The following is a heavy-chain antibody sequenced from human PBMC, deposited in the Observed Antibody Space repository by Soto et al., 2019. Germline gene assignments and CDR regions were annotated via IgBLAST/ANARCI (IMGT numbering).Heavy chain of an antibody. Sequence: GESLKISCKGSGYNFASYWIGWVRQMPGKGLEWMGIIYPGDSDTTYSPSFQGQVTISADKSITTAYLQLSSLKASDTAMYYCALNSYDSSGYYYLEHWGQGTLVTVSS. J-gene: IGHJ4*02. D-gene: IGHD3-22*01. CDR1: GYNFASYW. CDR2: IYPGDSDT. V-gene: IGHV5-51*01. CDR3: ALNSYDSSGYYYLEH.